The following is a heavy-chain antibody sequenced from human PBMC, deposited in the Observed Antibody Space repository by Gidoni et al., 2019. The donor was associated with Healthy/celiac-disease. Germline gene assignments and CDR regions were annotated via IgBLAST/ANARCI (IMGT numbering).Heavy chain of an antibody. V-gene: IGHV4-61*02. CDR3: ARDGGSYYRGYGFDY. CDR1: GGSISSGSYY. Sequence: QVQLQESGPGLVKPSQTLSLTCTVSGGSISSGSYYWSWIRQPAGKGLEWIGRIYTSGSTNYNPSLKSRVTISVDTSKNQFSLKLSSVTAADTAVYYCARDGGSYYRGYGFDYWGQGTLVTVSS. CDR2: IYTSGST. J-gene: IGHJ4*02. D-gene: IGHD1-26*01.